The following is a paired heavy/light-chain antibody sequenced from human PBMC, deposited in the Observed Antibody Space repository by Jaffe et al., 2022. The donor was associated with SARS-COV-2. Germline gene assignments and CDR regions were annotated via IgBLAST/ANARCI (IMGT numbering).Heavy chain of an antibody. J-gene: IGHJ4*02. V-gene: IGHV4-4*02. CDR1: GDSISSSNW. CDR3: ARLAARGAGSDY. Sequence: QVQLQESGPGLVKPSGTLSLTCAVSGDSISSSNWWSWVRQPPGKGLEWIGEVYHSGSTNNNPSLRSRVTISVDKSKNQFSLKLSSVTAADTAVYYCARLAARGAGSDYWGQGTLVTVSS. D-gene: IGHD6-6*01. CDR2: VYHSGST.
Light chain of an antibody. CDR1: SSDVGSYNL. CDR2: EGS. Sequence: QSALTQPASVSGSPGQSITISCTGTSSDVGSYNLVSWYQQHPGKAPKLMTYEGSKRPSGVSNRFSGSKSGNTASLTISGLQAEDEADYYCYSYAGSSTYVFGTGTKVTVL. CDR3: YSYAGSSTYV. J-gene: IGLJ1*01. V-gene: IGLV2-23*01.